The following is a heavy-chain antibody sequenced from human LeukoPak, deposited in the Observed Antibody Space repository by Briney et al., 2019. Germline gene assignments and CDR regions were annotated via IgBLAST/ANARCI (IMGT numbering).Heavy chain of an antibody. J-gene: IGHJ4*02. CDR2: ISGSGGST. Sequence: GGSLRLSCVASGFTFSTYGMSWVRQAPGKGLEWVSAISGSGGSTYYADSVKGRFTISRDNSKNTLYLQMNSLRAEDTAVYYCAKDLRTVTTKYYFDYWGQGTLVTVSS. D-gene: IGHD4-17*01. CDR1: GFTFSTYG. CDR3: AKDLRTVTTKYYFDY. V-gene: IGHV3-23*01.